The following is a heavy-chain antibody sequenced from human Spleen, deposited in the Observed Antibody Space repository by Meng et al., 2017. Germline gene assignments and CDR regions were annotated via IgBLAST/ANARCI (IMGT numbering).Heavy chain of an antibody. J-gene: IGHJ5*02. CDR1: GGSISSGVYY. CDR2: IYHSGST. D-gene: IGHD3-16*01. Sequence: VQLPESVPRMAKPSQTLSLPCTVSGGSISSGVYYWSWIRQHQGKGLEWIGYIYHSGSTYYNPSLKSRVTISVDTSKNQFSLKLSSVTAADTAVYYCARAEGLRLGEFHWFDPWGQGTLVTVSS. V-gene: IGHV4-31*03. CDR3: ARAEGLRLGEFHWFDP.